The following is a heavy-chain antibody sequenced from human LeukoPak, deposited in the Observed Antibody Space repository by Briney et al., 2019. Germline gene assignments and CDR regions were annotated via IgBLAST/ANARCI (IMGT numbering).Heavy chain of an antibody. V-gene: IGHV3-74*01. CDR3: ARGLVHDTRGYYSDY. CDR1: GFTFSAFW. D-gene: IGHD3-22*01. Sequence: GGSLRLSCAASGFTFSAFWMHWVRQAPGKGLVWVSRINSDGSSTTYADSVKGRFTISRDNAKNTLYLQMNSLRAEDAAVYYCARGLVHDTRGYYSDYWGQGTLVTVSS. CDR2: INSDGSST. J-gene: IGHJ4*02.